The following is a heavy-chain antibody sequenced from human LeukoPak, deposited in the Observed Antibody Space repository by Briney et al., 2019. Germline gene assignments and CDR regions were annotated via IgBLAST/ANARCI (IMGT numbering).Heavy chain of an antibody. J-gene: IGHJ4*02. CDR3: AASSSTARSYFDY. V-gene: IGHV3-30*02. D-gene: IGHD5-18*01. CDR2: ITYDGSNT. Sequence: GGSLRLSCATSGFTFSSSTMRWVRQAPGKGLEGVAFITYDGSNTYYRDSVEGRFTISRDDSKNTVYLQMNSLRAEDTAVYYCAASSSTARSYFDYWGQGILVTVFS. CDR1: GFTFSSST.